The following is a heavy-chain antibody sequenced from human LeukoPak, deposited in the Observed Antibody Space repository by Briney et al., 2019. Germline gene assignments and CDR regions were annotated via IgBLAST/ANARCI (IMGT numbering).Heavy chain of an antibody. D-gene: IGHD3-22*01. CDR3: ARLAQHRYYYNSSDYQYYFDF. Sequence: VASVKVSCKASGGTFNSYGIIWVRQAPGQGLEWMGGIIPILGTANYAQKFQGRVTISADTSTSTAYMELRSLRSDDTAVYYCARLAQHRYYYNSSDYQYYFDFWGQGTLVTVSS. J-gene: IGHJ4*02. V-gene: IGHV1-69*10. CDR1: GGTFNSYG. CDR2: IIPILGTA.